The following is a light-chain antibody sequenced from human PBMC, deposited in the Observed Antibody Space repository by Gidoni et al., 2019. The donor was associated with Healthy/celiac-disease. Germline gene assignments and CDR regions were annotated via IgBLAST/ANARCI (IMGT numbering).Light chain of an antibody. CDR3: QQYYSTPRT. CDR2: WAS. J-gene: IGKJ1*01. V-gene: IGKV4-1*01. Sequence: DIVMTQSPDSLAVSLGERATINCKSSQSVLYSSNNKNYLAWYQQKPGQPPKLLIYWASTRESGVPDRFNGSGSGTDFTLTISSLQAEDVAVYYCQQYYSTPRTFXXXTKVEIK. CDR1: QSVLYSSNNKNY.